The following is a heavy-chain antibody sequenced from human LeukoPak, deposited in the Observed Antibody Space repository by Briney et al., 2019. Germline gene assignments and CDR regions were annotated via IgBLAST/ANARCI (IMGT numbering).Heavy chain of an antibody. CDR1: GYTFTSYD. J-gene: IGHJ4*02. D-gene: IGHD1-26*01. CDR2: MNPNSGNT. Sequence: ASVKVPCKASGYTFTSYDINWVRQATGQGLEWMGWMNPNSGNTGYAQKFQGRVTITRNTSISTAYMELSSLRSEDTAVYYCARGYAWEHADYWGQGTLVTVSS. CDR3: ARGYAWEHADY. V-gene: IGHV1-8*03.